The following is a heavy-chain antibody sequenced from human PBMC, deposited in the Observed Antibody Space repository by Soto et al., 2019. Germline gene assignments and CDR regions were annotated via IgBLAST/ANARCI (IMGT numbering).Heavy chain of an antibody. V-gene: IGHV3-49*03. CDR3: TRLWGYSSSWKNRNFDY. CDR2: IRSKAYGGTT. CDR1: GFTFGDYA. D-gene: IGHD6-13*01. J-gene: IGHJ4*02. Sequence: GGSLRLSCTASGFTFGDYAMSWFRQAPGKGLEWVGFIRSKAYGGTTEYAASVKGRFTISRDDSKSIAYLQMNSLKTEDTAVYYCTRLWGYSSSWKNRNFDYWGQGTLVTVSS.